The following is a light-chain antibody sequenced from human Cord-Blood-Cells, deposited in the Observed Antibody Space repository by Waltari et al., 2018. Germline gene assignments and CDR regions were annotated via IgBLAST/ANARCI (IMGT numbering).Light chain of an antibody. Sequence: DIVMTQSPDSLAVSLGERATINCKSSQSVLYSSNNKNYLAWYQQKPGQPPKLLIYWASTRESGXXDRFXGSGSGTDFTLTISSLQAEDVAVYYCQQYYSTPLTFGQGTKLEIK. CDR2: WAS. V-gene: IGKV4-1*01. CDR3: QQYYSTPLT. CDR1: QSVLYSSNNKNY. J-gene: IGKJ2*01.